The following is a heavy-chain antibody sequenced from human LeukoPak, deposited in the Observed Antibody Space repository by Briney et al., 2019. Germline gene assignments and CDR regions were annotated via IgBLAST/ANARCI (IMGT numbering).Heavy chain of an antibody. D-gene: IGHD5-18*01. CDR3: ARDLMGYSYGYYYYYMDV. V-gene: IGHV4-59*01. CDR1: GGSISSYH. Sequence: SETLSLTCTVSGGSISSYHWSWIRQPPGKGLEWIGYIYYSGSTNYNPSLKSRVTISVDTSKNQFSLKLSSVTAADTAVYYCARDLMGYSYGYYYYYMDVWGKGTTVTVS. J-gene: IGHJ6*03. CDR2: IYYSGST.